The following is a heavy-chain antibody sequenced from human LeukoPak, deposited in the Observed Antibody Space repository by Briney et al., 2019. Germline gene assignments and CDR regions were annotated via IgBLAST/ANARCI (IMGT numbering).Heavy chain of an antibody. V-gene: IGHV4-31*03. CDR3: ARVDYNYYYAMDV. CDR2: IYYSGST. Sequence: PSETLSLTCTVSGGSISSGSYYWSWIRQHPGKGLEWIGYIYYSGSTNYNPSLKSRVTMSVDTSKSQFSLKLSSVTAADTAVYYCARVDYNYYYAMDVWGRGTTVTVSS. CDR1: GGSISSGSYY. J-gene: IGHJ6*02.